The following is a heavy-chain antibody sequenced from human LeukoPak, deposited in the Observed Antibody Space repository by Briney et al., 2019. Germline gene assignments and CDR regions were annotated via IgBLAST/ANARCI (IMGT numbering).Heavy chain of an antibody. Sequence: GGSLKISLQGFGYAFTTYRSAWVRQLPGKGLEWLGIIYPGDSDTRYSPSFQGQVTISAEKSISTAYLQWSSLKASDTAMYYCARRSSGEGYFDYWGQGTLVTVSS. J-gene: IGHJ4*02. CDR2: IYPGDSDT. CDR1: GYAFTTYR. V-gene: IGHV5-51*02. D-gene: IGHD6-19*01. CDR3: ARRSSGEGYFDY.